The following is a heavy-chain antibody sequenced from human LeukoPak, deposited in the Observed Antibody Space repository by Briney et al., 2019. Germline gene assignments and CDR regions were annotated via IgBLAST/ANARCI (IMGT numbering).Heavy chain of an antibody. J-gene: IGHJ4*02. CDR2: ISGSGGST. D-gene: IGHD2-2*01. V-gene: IGHV3-23*01. CDR3: ARRMGYCGSTSCYGNGGYFDY. Sequence: GGSLRLSCAASGFTFSSYAMSWVRQAPGKGLEWVSAISGSGGSTYYADSVKGRFTISRDNSKNTLYLQMNSLRAEDTAVYYCARRMGYCGSTSCYGNGGYFDYWGQGTLVTVSS. CDR1: GFTFSSYA.